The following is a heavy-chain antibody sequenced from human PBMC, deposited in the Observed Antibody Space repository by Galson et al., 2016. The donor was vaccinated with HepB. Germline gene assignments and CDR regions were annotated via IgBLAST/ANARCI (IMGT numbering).Heavy chain of an antibody. CDR3: AKVVGRFGSGGDAFDI. D-gene: IGHD3-10*01. Sequence: SLRLSCAASGFTFSNYTINWVRQAPGKGLEWVSGIRGSGGSPYYADSVKGRFTISRDNSRNTRYLQINNLSAEDTAVYYCAKVVGRFGSGGDAFDIWGQGTMVTVSS. V-gene: IGHV3-23*01. CDR1: GFTFSNYT. CDR2: IRGSGGSP. J-gene: IGHJ3*02.